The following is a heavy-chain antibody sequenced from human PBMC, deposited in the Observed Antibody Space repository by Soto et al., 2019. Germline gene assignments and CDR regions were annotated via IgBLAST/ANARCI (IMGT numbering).Heavy chain of an antibody. J-gene: IGHJ5*02. V-gene: IGHV1-18*01. D-gene: IGHD4-17*01. CDR2: ISAYNGNT. CDR1: GYTFTIYG. Sequence: APMKVSCKASGYTFTIYGISWVRQAPGQGLEWMGWISAYNGNTNYAQKLQGRVTMTTDTSTSTAYMELRSLRSDDTAVYYCARDWKTTVTTSWFDPWGQGTLVTVSS. CDR3: ARDWKTTVTTSWFDP.